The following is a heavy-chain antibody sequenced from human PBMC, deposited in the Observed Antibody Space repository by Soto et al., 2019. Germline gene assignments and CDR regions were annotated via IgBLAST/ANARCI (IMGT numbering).Heavy chain of an antibody. J-gene: IGHJ4*02. D-gene: IGHD3-3*01. Sequence: GASVKVSCKASGYTFTSYGISWVRQAPGQGLEWMGWISAYNGNTNYAQKLQGRVTMTTDTSTSTAYMELRSLRSDDTAVYYCARGVRGDFWSAYYDFDYWGQGTLVTVS. CDR1: GYTFTSYG. CDR2: ISAYNGNT. CDR3: ARGVRGDFWSAYYDFDY. V-gene: IGHV1-18*01.